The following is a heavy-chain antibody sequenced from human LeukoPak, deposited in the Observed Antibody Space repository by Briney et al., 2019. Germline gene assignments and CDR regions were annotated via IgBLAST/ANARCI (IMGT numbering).Heavy chain of an antibody. CDR1: GGTFSSYA. CDR3: ARDKQQLVHLSQAASGSGSWYFDL. Sequence: SVKVSCKASGGTFSSYAISWVRQAPGQGLEWMGGIIPIFGTANYAQKFQGRVTITTDESTSTAYMELSSLRSEDTAVYYCARDKQQLVHLSQAASGSGSWYFDLWAVAPWSLSPQ. CDR2: IIPIFGTA. D-gene: IGHD6-13*01. J-gene: IGHJ2*01. V-gene: IGHV1-69*05.